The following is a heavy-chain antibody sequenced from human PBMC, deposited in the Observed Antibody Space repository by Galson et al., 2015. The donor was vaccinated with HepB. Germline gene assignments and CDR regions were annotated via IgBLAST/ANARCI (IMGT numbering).Heavy chain of an antibody. CDR3: ARGYYGSGRLDY. CDR2: IYHSGST. V-gene: IGHV4-4*02. CDR1: GDSISGSHW. J-gene: IGHJ4*02. Sequence: ETLSLTCAVSGDSISGSHWWNWVRQPPGKGLECIGEIYHSGSTNYNLNLKSRVTISVDKSKNQFSLRLSAVTAADTAVYYCARGYYGSGRLDYWGQGILVTVSS. D-gene: IGHD3-10*01.